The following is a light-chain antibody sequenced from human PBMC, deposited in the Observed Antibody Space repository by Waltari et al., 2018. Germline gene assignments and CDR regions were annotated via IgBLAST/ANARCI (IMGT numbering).Light chain of an antibody. CDR3: QVWDRSNEDAHPYGV. CDR1: TIHNKA. V-gene: IGLV3-21*02. J-gene: IGLJ2*01. CDR2: DDS. Sequence: SGVLTQPPSVPVAPGQTATLTSRGDTIHNKAVHWHQQRTGQAPVLVIYDDSDRPSGIPERFSGSNSGNTATLTSSRVEAGDEADYFCQVWDRSNEDAHPYGVFGGGTKLTVL.